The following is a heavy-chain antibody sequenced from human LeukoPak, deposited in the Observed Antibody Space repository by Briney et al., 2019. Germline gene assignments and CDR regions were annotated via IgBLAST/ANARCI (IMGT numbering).Heavy chain of an antibody. Sequence: ASVKVSCKVSGYTLTELSMHWVRQAPGKGLEWVGGFDPEDGETIYGQKFLGRVTMTEDTSTDTAYMELSSLRSEDTAVYYCADFDWFTPRKNWFDPWGQGTLVTVSS. J-gene: IGHJ5*02. CDR3: ADFDWFTPRKNWFDP. D-gene: IGHD3-9*01. CDR1: GYTLTELS. CDR2: FDPEDGET. V-gene: IGHV1-24*01.